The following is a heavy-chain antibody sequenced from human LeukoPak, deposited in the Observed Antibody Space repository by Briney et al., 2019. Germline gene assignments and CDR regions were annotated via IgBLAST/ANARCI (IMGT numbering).Heavy chain of an antibody. V-gene: IGHV1-8*01. CDR2: MNPNSGNT. Sequence: GASVKVSCKASGYTFTSYDINWVRQATGQGLEWMGWMNPNSGNTGYAQKFQGRVTMTRNTSISTAYMELSSLRSEDTAVYYCVRDWKYCSGGSCYDWFDPWGQGTLVTVSS. CDR1: GYTFTSYD. CDR3: VRDWKYCSGGSCYDWFDP. J-gene: IGHJ5*02. D-gene: IGHD2-15*01.